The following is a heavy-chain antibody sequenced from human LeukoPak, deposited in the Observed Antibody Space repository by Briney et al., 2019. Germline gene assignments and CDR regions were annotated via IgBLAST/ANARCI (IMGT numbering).Heavy chain of an antibody. CDR2: ISSSGGTM. D-gene: IGHD3-16*01. CDR1: GFTFSDSY. Sequence: AGGSLRLSCSASGFTFSDSYMSWIRQVPGKGLEWISYISSSGGTMYYADSVKGRFTISRDNAKNSLYLQMNSLRAEDTAVYYCAKEGGDWGEGYFDYWGQGTLVTVSS. CDR3: AKEGGDWGEGYFDY. V-gene: IGHV3-11*01. J-gene: IGHJ4*02.